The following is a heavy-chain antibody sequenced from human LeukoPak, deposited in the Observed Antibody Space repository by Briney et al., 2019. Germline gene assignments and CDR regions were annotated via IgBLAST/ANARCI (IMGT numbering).Heavy chain of an antibody. D-gene: IGHD6-25*01. CDR1: GSIFAGHF. CDR3: AVSVQAAAIPAFDY. J-gene: IGHJ4*02. Sequence: ASVKVSCKASGSIFAGHFRHWMRQAPGQGLKWMGWVSPTDGSTRYAQNFQGRVTMTRDPSISTAYMELSELGSDDTAVYYCAVSVQAAAIPAFDYWGQGALVIVSS. CDR2: VSPTDGST. V-gene: IGHV1-2*02.